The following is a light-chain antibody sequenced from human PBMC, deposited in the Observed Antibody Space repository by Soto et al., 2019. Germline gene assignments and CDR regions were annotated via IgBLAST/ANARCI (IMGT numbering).Light chain of an antibody. Sequence: EIVLTQSPVTLSLSPGERATLSCRASQSVSSYLAWYQQKPGQAPRLLIYDASIRATGIPARFSGSGSGTDFTLTISSLQSEDFAVYYCQQYNNWPPWTFGQGTRWIS. CDR3: QQYNNWPPWT. J-gene: IGKJ1*01. V-gene: IGKV3-11*01. CDR2: DAS. CDR1: QSVSSY.